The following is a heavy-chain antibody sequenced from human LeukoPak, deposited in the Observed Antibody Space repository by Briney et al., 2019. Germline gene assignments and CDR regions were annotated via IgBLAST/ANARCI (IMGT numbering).Heavy chain of an antibody. CDR2: ISGYNGNT. CDR3: ARVLVTMVRGVMAYFDY. Sequence: ASVKVSCKASGYTFTDYYMHWVRQAPGQGLEWMGWISGYNGNTKYAQKVQGRVTMTTDTSTSTAYMELRSLRSDDTAVYYCARVLVTMVRGVMAYFDYWGQGTLVTVSS. D-gene: IGHD3-10*01. V-gene: IGHV1-18*04. CDR1: GYTFTDYY. J-gene: IGHJ4*02.